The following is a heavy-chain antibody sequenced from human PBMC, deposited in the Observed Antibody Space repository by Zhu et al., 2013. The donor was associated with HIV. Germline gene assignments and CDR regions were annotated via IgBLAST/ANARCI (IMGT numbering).Heavy chain of an antibody. J-gene: IGHJ6*02. D-gene: IGHD6-6*01. CDR3: ARHGGSSFYYYYGMDV. V-gene: IGHV1-8*01. CDR1: GYTFTSYD. CDR2: MNPNSGYT. Sequence: QVQLVQSGAEVKKPGASVKVFCKASGYTFTSYDINWVRQATGQGLEWMGWMNPNSGYTGYAQKFQGRVTMTRDTSISTAYMELSSLRSEDTAVYYCARHGGSSFYYYYGMDVWGQGTTVTVSS.